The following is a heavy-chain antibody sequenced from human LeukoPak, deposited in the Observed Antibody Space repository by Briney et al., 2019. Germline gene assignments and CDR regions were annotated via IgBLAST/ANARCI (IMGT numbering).Heavy chain of an antibody. J-gene: IGHJ4*02. CDR1: GLTFSSYE. CDR3: ARLTTMTTTGGPFDY. D-gene: IGHD4-17*01. V-gene: IGHV3-48*03. CDR2: ITSSGNTI. Sequence: GGSLRLSCAASGLTFSSYEMNWVRQAPGKGLEWVSYITSSGNTIYYADSVKGRFTISRDNAENSLYLQMNSLRAEDTAVYYCARLTTMTTTGGPFDYWGQGTLVTVSS.